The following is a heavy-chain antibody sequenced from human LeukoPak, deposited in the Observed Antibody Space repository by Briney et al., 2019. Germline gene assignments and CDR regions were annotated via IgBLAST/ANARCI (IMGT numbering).Heavy chain of an antibody. CDR3: ARVTLTGYYAFDY. Sequence: GGSLRLSCAASGFTFSNAWMSWVRQAPGKGLEWVSSISSSSSYIYYADSVKGRFTISRDSAKNSLYLQMNSLRAEDTAVYYCARVTLTGYYAFDYWGQGTLVTVSS. J-gene: IGHJ4*02. V-gene: IGHV3-21*01. D-gene: IGHD3-9*01. CDR2: ISSSSSYI. CDR1: GFTFSNAW.